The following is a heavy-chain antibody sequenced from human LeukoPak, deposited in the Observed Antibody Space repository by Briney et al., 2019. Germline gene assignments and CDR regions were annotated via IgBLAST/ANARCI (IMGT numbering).Heavy chain of an antibody. Sequence: SESPSLTSAVSLVSLSSSSYYCGSGRHPPGKGLEWVGGVYYSGSTYYNPSLKSRVTISVDTSKKQFSLKLSSVTAADTAVYYCARPRRDGYKNRDGYYYYMDVWGKGTTVTVSS. V-gene: IGHV4-39*01. CDR2: VYYSGST. CDR1: LVSLSSSSYY. D-gene: IGHD5-24*01. J-gene: IGHJ6*03. CDR3: ARPRRDGYKNRDGYYYYMDV.